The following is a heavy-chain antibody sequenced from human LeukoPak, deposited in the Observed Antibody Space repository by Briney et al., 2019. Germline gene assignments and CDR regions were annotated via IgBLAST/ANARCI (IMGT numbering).Heavy chain of an antibody. CDR1: IFTFSNYW. J-gene: IGHJ4*02. Sequence: GGSLRLSCTGSIFTFSNYWIHWVRQVPGRGLLWVARVNRAGASIVYADSVEGRFTISRDNAKNTVYLQMNSLRPDDTAVYYCVADSGNRSGGDFWGQGILVTVSS. CDR2: VNRAGASI. D-gene: IGHD1-26*01. V-gene: IGHV3-74*01. CDR3: VADSGNRSGGDF.